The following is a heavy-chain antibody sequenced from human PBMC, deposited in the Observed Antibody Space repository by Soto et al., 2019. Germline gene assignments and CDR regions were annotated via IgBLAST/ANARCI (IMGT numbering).Heavy chain of an antibody. Sequence: PSETLSLTCTFSGGSISSYYWSWIRQPPGKGLEWIGYIYYSGSTNYNPSLKSRVTISVDTSKNQFSLKLSSVTAADTAVYYCAREGRGAVAGFFDYWGQGTLVTVSS. CDR1: GGSISSYY. D-gene: IGHD6-19*01. CDR2: IYYSGST. V-gene: IGHV4-59*01. CDR3: AREGRGAVAGFFDY. J-gene: IGHJ4*02.